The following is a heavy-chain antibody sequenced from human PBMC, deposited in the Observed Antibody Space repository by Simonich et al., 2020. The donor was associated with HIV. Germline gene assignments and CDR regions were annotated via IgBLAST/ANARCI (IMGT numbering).Heavy chain of an antibody. V-gene: IGHV4-34*01. CDR2: ISHSGIT. D-gene: IGHD4-17*01. J-gene: IGHJ5*02. Sequence: QVQLQQWGAGLLKPSETLSLTCAVYGGSLSNYFWSWIRQPPGKGLEWIGEISHSGITNYNPSLKSRVTMSVDTSKNQFSLKLSSVTAADTAVYYCARCLLSSTMTTRWFDPWGQGTLVTVSS. CDR3: ARCLLSSTMTTRWFDP. CDR1: GGSLSNYF.